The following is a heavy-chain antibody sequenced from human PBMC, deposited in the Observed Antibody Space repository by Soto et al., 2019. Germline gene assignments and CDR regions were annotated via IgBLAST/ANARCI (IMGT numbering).Heavy chain of an antibody. V-gene: IGHV3-23*01. CDR2: ISGSGGSA. CDR1: GFTFSSYE. D-gene: IGHD6-19*01. Sequence: PGGSLRLSCAASGFTFSSYEMSWVRQAPGKGLEWVSVISGSGGSAYYADSVKGRFTISRDNSKNTLYLQMNSLRAEDTAVYYCAKKDRSGWYYFDYWGQGTLVTVSS. J-gene: IGHJ4*02. CDR3: AKKDRSGWYYFDY.